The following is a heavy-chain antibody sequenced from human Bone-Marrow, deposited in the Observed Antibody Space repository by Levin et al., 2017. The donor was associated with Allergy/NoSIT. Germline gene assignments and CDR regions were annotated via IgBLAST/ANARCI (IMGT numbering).Heavy chain of an antibody. J-gene: IGHJ3*02. CDR2: IYHSGST. CDR1: GGSISSSNW. Sequence: PGGSLRLSCAVSGGSISSSNWWSWVRQPPGKGLEWIGEIYHSGSTNYNPSLKSRVTISVDKSKNQFSLKLSSVTAADTAVYYCARGKQGDILTGQGGDAFDSWGQGTMVTVSS. V-gene: IGHV4-4*02. D-gene: IGHD3-9*01. CDR3: ARGKQGDILTGQGGDAFDS.